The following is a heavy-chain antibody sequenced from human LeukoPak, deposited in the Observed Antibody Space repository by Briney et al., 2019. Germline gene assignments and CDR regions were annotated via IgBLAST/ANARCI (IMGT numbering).Heavy chain of an antibody. CDR3: ARGLVVTPSNWLDP. CDR1: GGSISSGSYY. J-gene: IGHJ5*02. Sequence: SSETLPLTCTVSGGSISSGSYYWRWIRQPAGKGLEWIGRIYSSGSTNYNPSLKSRVTISVDTSKNQFSLKLTSVTAADTAVYYCARGLVVTPSNWLDPWGQGNLVTVSS. D-gene: IGHD3-22*01. CDR2: IYSSGST. V-gene: IGHV4-61*02.